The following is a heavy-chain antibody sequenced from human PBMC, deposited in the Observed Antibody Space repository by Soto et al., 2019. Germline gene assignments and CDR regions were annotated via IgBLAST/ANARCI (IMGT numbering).Heavy chain of an antibody. D-gene: IGHD6-13*01. CDR3: ARAAVPVMYSGIAAARSHSDY. Sequence: GGSLRLSCAASGFTFSSYSMNWVRQAPGQGLEWVSSISSSSSYIYYADSVKGRFTISRDNAKNSLYLQMNTTKAEDTAVYYCARAAVPVMYSGIAAARSHSDYWGQGTLVTVSS. J-gene: IGHJ4*02. CDR2: ISSSSSYI. CDR1: GFTFSSYS. V-gene: IGHV3-21*01.